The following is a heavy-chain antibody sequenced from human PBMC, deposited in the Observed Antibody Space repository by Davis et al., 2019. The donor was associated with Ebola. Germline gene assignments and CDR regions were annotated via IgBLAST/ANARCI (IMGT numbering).Heavy chain of an antibody. D-gene: IGHD3-3*01. CDR3: AREGSNEWYGMDV. V-gene: IGHV3-23*01. Sequence: PGGSLRLSCAASGFTFSSDAMSWVRQAPGKGLEWVSVISTTGGSTYYADSVKGRFTISRDNSKNTLYLQMKSLRVEDTAVYYCAREGSNEWYGMDVWGQGTTVTVSS. CDR1: GFTFSSDA. J-gene: IGHJ6*02. CDR2: ISTTGGST.